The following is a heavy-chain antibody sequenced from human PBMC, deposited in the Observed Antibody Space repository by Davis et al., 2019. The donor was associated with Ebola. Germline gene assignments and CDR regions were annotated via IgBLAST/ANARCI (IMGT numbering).Heavy chain of an antibody. CDR2: IYYSGST. Sequence: MPSETLSLTCTVSGGSISSGDYYWSWIRQPPGKGLEWIGYIYYSGSTNYNPSLKSRVTISVDTSKNQFSLKLSSVTAADTAVYYCARGAAGIMGWFDPWGQGTLVTVSS. CDR1: GGSISSGDYY. J-gene: IGHJ5*02. D-gene: IGHD6-13*01. V-gene: IGHV4-61*08. CDR3: ARGAAGIMGWFDP.